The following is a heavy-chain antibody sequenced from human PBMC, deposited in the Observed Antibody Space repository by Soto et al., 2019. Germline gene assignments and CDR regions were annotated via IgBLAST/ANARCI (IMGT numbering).Heavy chain of an antibody. V-gene: IGHV3-7*03. CDR2: VNQDGSEK. Sequence: GGSLRLSCAASGFTFSNHWMTWVRQAPGKGLEWVASVNQDGSEKHSVDSAKGRFTISRDNAKNSLYLQMNSLRVEDTALYYCARISPLSRSYLDYWGQGAVVTVSS. J-gene: IGHJ4*02. CDR3: ARISPLSRSYLDY. CDR1: GFTFSNHW.